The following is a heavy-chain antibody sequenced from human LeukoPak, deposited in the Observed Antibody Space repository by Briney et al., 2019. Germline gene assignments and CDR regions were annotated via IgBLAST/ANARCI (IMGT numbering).Heavy chain of an antibody. J-gene: IGHJ4*02. Sequence: GGSLRLSCAASGFTFSSSAMSWVRQAPGKGLEWVSNISGSGSGGSTYYADSVKGRFTISRDNSKNTLYLQMNSLRAEDTAVYYCAKDSRRRITMIVVVITMGYFDYWGQGTLVTVSS. V-gene: IGHV3-23*01. CDR3: AKDSRRRITMIVVVITMGYFDY. CDR1: GFTFSSSA. CDR2: ISGSGSGGST. D-gene: IGHD3-22*01.